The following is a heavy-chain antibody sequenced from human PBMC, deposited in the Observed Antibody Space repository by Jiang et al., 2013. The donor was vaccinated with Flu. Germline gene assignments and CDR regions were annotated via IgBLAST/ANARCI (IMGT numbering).Heavy chain of an antibody. CDR3: ARDWPELPRRASYWISD. Sequence: KASGYTFNNYGISWVRQAPGQGLEWMGWISAYTGYTNYAQKVQGRVTMTTDTSTTTAYMELRSLRSDDTAVYYCARDWPELPRRASYWISDWGQGTLVTVSS. V-gene: IGHV1-18*01. J-gene: IGHJ4*02. CDR1: GYTFNNYG. D-gene: IGHD2-2*03. CDR2: ISAYTGYT.